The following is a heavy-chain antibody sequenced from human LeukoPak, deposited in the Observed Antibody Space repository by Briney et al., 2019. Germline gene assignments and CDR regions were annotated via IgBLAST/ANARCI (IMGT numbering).Heavy chain of an antibody. D-gene: IGHD5-12*01. CDR2: MNPNSGNT. Sequence: SVKVSCKASGYTFTSYDINWVRQATGQGLEWMGWMNPNSGNTGYAQKFQGRVTMTRNTSISTAYMELSSLRSEDTAVYYCASGLIVATMQYYYYGMDVWGQGTTVTVSS. V-gene: IGHV1-8*01. CDR1: GYTFTSYD. CDR3: ASGLIVATMQYYYYGMDV. J-gene: IGHJ6*02.